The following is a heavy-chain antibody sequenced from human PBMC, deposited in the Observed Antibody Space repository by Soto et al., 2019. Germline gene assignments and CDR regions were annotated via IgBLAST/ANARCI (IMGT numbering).Heavy chain of an antibody. Sequence: QVQLVESGGGVVQPGRSLRLSCAASGFTFSSYGMHWVRQAPGKGLEWVAVISYDGSNKYYADSVKGRFTISRDNSKNTLYLQMNSLRAEDTAVYYCAKNSGSGSENQYYYYYGMDVWGQGTTVTVSS. V-gene: IGHV3-30*18. D-gene: IGHD3-10*01. CDR3: AKNSGSGSENQYYYYYGMDV. CDR1: GFTFSSYG. J-gene: IGHJ6*02. CDR2: ISYDGSNK.